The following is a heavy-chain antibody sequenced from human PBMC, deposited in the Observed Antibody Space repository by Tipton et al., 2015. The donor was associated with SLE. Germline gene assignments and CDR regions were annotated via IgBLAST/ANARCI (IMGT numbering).Heavy chain of an antibody. V-gene: IGHV4-59*01. CDR3: ARAGANWGFDY. CDR2: IYYSGCT. Sequence: TLSLTCTVSGGSISSYYWSWIRQPPGKGLEWIGYIYYSGCTNYNPSLKSRVTISVDTSKNQFSLKLSSVTAADTAVYYCARAGANWGFDYWGQGTLVTVSS. CDR1: GGSISSYY. D-gene: IGHD7-27*01. J-gene: IGHJ4*02.